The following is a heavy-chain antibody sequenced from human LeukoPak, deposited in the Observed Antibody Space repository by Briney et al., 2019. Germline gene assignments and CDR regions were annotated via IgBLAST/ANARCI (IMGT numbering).Heavy chain of an antibody. CDR3: ARGITMVRGGNQYNWFDP. Sequence: SQTLSLTCAISGDSFSSNSAAWNWIRQSPSRGLEWLVRTYYRSKWYNDYAVSVKSRITINPDTSKNQFSLQLNSVTPEDTAVYYCARGITMVRGGNQYNWFDPWGQGTLVTVSS. CDR2: TYYRSKWYN. D-gene: IGHD3-10*01. CDR1: GDSFSSNSAA. J-gene: IGHJ5*02. V-gene: IGHV6-1*01.